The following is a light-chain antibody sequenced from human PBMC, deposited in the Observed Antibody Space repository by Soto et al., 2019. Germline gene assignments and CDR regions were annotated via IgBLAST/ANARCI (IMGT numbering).Light chain of an antibody. CDR3: QQSYSTPRT. CDR1: QSLSNY. CDR2: AAS. J-gene: IGKJ1*01. V-gene: IGKV1-39*01. Sequence: DIQMTQSPSSLSASVGDRVTITCRASQSLSNYLNWYQQKRGKAPKLLMFAASSLQSGVPSRFSGGGSGTDFTLTISSLQPEDFATYYCQQSYSTPRTFGQWTKVEIK.